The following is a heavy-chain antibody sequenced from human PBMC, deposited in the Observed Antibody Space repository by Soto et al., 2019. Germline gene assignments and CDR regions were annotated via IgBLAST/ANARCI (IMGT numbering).Heavy chain of an antibody. D-gene: IGHD5-18*01. CDR1: GFTFSSYE. J-gene: IGHJ4*02. V-gene: IGHV3-48*03. Sequence: GGSLRLSCAASGFTFSSYEMNWVRQAPGKGLEWVSYISSSGSTIYYADSVKGRFTISRDNAKNSLYLQMNSLRAEDTAVYYCARGIQPNSNYFDYWGQGTLVTVSS. CDR3: ARGIQPNSNYFDY. CDR2: ISSSGSTI.